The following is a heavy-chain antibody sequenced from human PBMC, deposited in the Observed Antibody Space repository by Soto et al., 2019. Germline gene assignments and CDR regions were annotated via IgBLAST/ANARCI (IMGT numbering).Heavy chain of an antibody. Sequence: PSETLSLTCTVSGCSISSGGYYWGWIRQPPGKGLEWIGSIYYSGSTYYNPSLKSRVTISVDTSKNQFSLKLSSVTAADTAVYYCARRGVFGEMVYYFDYWGQGTLVTVSS. V-gene: IGHV4-39*01. CDR3: ARRGVFGEMVYYFDY. CDR2: IYYSGST. CDR1: GCSISSGGYY. J-gene: IGHJ4*02. D-gene: IGHD3-10*02.